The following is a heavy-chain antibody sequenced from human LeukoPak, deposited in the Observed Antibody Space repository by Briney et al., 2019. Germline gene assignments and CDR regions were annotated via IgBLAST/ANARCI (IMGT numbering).Heavy chain of an antibody. V-gene: IGHV4-59*12. CDR3: AREGGFYRPLDY. CDR2: VHLDGRT. D-gene: IGHD3-3*01. J-gene: IGHJ4*02. Sequence: PSQTLSLTCTVSGGSLSDYYWSCIRQPPGKGLEWIGEVHLDGRTNYNPSLKRRLIMSVDLPENHISLKLTSVTAADTAVYYCAREGGFYRPLDYSGQGTLVTVSS. CDR1: GGSLSDYY.